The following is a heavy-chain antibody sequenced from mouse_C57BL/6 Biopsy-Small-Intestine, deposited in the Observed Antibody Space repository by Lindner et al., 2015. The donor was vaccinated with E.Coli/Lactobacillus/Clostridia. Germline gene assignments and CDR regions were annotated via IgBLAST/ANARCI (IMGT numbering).Heavy chain of an antibody. CDR2: IRSKSNNYAT. J-gene: IGHJ2*01. D-gene: IGHD1-1*01. CDR1: GFSFNTYA. Sequence: VQLQESGGGLVQPKGSLKLSCAASGFSFNTYAMSWVRQAPGKGLEWVARIRSKSNNYATYYADSVKDRFTISRDDSESMLYLQMNNLKTEDTAMYYCVRQNYGSSPFDYWGQGTTLTVSS. V-gene: IGHV10-1*01. CDR3: VRQNYGSSPFDY.